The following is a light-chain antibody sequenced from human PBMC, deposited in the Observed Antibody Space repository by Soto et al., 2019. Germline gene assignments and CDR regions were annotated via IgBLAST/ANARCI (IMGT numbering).Light chain of an antibody. CDR3: QQLNSYPIT. CDR2: AAS. CDR1: QGISSY. Sequence: ELTQCPSSLSESLKDRVTSTIRASQGISSYLAWYQQKPGKAPKLLIYAASTLQSGVPSRFSGSGSGTDFTLTISSLQPEDFATYYCQQLNSYPITFGQGTRLEIK. V-gene: IGKV1-9*01. J-gene: IGKJ5*01.